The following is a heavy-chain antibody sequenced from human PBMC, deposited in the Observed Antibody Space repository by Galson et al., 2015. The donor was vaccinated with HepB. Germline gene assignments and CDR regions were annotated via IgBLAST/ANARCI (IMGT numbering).Heavy chain of an antibody. CDR1: GFTFSDHY. Sequence: SLRLSCAVSGFTFSDHYIDWVRQAPGKGLEWMALIWKDGSNKHYADSLKGRFRISRDNAKNTLFLEADSVRAEDTAVYYCAREDATITVAALEYWGPGVLVTVSS. CDR2: IWKDGSNK. J-gene: IGHJ4*02. V-gene: IGHV3-33*08. CDR3: AREDATITVAALEY. D-gene: IGHD6-13*01.